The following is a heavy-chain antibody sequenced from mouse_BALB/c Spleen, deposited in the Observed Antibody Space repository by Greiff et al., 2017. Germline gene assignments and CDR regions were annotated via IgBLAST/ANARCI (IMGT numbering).Heavy chain of an antibody. D-gene: IGHD2-4*01. J-gene: IGHJ4*01. CDR3: VRGITTYAMDY. Sequence: VQVVESGPGLVAPSQSLSITCTVSGFSLTSYDISWIRQPPGKGLEWLGVIWTGGGTNYNSAFMSRLSISKDNSKSQVFLKMNSLQTDDTAIYYCVRGITTYAMDYWGQGTSVTVSS. CDR2: IWTGGGT. V-gene: IGHV2-9-2*01. CDR1: GFSLTSYD.